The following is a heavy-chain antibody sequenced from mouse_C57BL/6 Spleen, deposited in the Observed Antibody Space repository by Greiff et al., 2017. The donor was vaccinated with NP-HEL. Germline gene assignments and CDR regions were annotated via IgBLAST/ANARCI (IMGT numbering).Heavy chain of an antibody. V-gene: IGHV6-6*01. D-gene: IGHD4-1*01. CDR2: IRNKANNHAT. CDR1: GFTFSDAW. CDR3: TRNEDWDVPLGY. Sequence: EVKVEQSGGGLVQPGGSVKFSCAASGFTFSDAWMDWVRQSPEKGLEWVAEIRNKANNHATYYAVSVKGRFTISRDDSKSSVYLQMNSLRAEDTGVYYCTRNEDWDVPLGYWGQGTTLTVSS. J-gene: IGHJ2*01.